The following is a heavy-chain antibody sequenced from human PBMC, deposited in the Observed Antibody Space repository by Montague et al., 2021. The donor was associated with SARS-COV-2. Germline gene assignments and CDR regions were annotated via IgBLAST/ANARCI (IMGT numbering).Heavy chain of an antibody. CDR1: GFTFSSYA. CDR3: AKSRSSSWHDNWFDS. Sequence: SLRLSCAASGFTFSSYAMSWVRQAPGKGLEWVSDISATGLITYYADSVKGRFTISRDSSKNTLNLHMNSLRVEDTAVYYCAKSRSSSWHDNWFDSWGQGTLVTVS. V-gene: IGHV3-23*01. J-gene: IGHJ5*01. CDR2: ISATGLIT. D-gene: IGHD6-13*01.